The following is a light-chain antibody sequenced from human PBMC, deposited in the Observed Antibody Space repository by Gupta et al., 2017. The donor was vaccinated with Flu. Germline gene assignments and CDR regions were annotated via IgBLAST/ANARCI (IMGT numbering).Light chain of an antibody. V-gene: IGLV1-40*01. CDR2: VNN. CDR3: QSYDSSLSAVL. J-gene: IGLJ2*01. Sequence: VPISCTVSSSNIVAGYAVHWSQQLQVPAPKLRSEVNNNRPSGVPDRFSGSKSGTSASLAITGLQAEDEAEYDCQSYDSSLSAVLFGGGTKMSVL. CDR1: SSNIVAGYA.